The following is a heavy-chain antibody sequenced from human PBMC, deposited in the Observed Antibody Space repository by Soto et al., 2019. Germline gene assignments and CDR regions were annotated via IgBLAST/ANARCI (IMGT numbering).Heavy chain of an antibody. Sequence: QVHLVQSGAEMKKPGSSVKVSCKTSGGTFSDLAFSWVRQAPRQGLEWVGGIVPLFGTPDYAQKFQGRVTIHADELSSTVYMELRSLRSEDTAIYYCASERVAEMATGGYFDNWGQGTLVTVSS. CDR3: ASERVAEMATGGYFDN. CDR1: GGTFSDLA. J-gene: IGHJ4*02. D-gene: IGHD5-12*01. CDR2: IVPLFGTP. V-gene: IGHV1-69*01.